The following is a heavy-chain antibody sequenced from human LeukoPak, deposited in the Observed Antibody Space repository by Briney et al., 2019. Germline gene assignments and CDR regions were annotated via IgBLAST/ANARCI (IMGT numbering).Heavy chain of an antibody. CDR1: GGTFSSYA. Sequence: SVKVSCKASGGTFSSYAISWVRQAPGQGLEWMGGIIPIFGTANYAQKFQGRVTITTDESTSTAYMELSSLRSEDTAVDYCARDRTYYDSSGYFDYWGQGTLVTVSS. J-gene: IGHJ4*02. V-gene: IGHV1-69*05. CDR3: ARDRTYYDSSGYFDY. CDR2: IIPIFGTA. D-gene: IGHD3-22*01.